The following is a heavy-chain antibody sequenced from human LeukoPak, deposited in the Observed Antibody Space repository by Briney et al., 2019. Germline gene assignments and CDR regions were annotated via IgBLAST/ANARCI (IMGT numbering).Heavy chain of an antibody. J-gene: IGHJ4*02. Sequence: SETLSLTCTVSGGSVGSGSNYWSWIRQPPGKGLEWIGYIYYSGSANYNPSLKSRVTISVDTSKNQFSLKLRSVTAADTAVYYCARDRGPFDYWGQGTLVTVSS. CDR1: GGSVGSGSNY. CDR3: ARDRGPFDY. CDR2: IYYSGSA. V-gene: IGHV4-61*01.